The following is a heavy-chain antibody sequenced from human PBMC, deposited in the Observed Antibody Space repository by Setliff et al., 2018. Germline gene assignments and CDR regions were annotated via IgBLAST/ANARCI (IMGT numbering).Heavy chain of an antibody. CDR3: RLWFGELLRDY. Sequence: VGSLRLSCAASGFTGSGYDMSWVRQAPGKGLEWVSLLDNDGSTYYADSVEGRFTISRDNSKNTLYLQMSSLRTEDTAVYYCRLWFGELLRDYWGQGTQVTVSS. J-gene: IGHJ4*02. CDR1: GFTGSGYD. V-gene: IGHV3-53*01. CDR2: LDNDGST. D-gene: IGHD3-10*01.